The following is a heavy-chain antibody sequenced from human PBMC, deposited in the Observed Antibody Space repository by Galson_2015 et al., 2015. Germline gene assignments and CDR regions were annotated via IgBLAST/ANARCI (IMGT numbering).Heavy chain of an antibody. CDR1: GFTFSSFT. J-gene: IGHJ3*02. CDR3: ARNYAYAYDI. Sequence: SLRLSCAASGFTFSSFTMNWVRQGPGKGLELVSYISSDSSTISYADSVKGRFTISRDNAKNSLYLQMNSLRADDTAVYYCARNYAYAYDISAQGTMVTVSS. CDR2: ISSDSSTI. V-gene: IGHV3-48*01. D-gene: IGHD2-2*01.